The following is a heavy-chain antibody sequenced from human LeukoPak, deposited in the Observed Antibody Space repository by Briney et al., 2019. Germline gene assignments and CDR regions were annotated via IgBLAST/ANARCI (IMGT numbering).Heavy chain of an antibody. Sequence: GGSLRLSCAASGFTVSSNYMSWVRQAPGKGLEWVSVIYSGGSTYYADSVKGRFTISRDNSKNTLYLQMNSLRAEDTAVYYCARTPLRPAATTPRQLDYWGQGTLVTVSS. CDR2: IYSGGST. D-gene: IGHD5-12*01. V-gene: IGHV3-66*01. CDR1: GFTVSSNY. J-gene: IGHJ4*02. CDR3: ARTPLRPAATTPRQLDY.